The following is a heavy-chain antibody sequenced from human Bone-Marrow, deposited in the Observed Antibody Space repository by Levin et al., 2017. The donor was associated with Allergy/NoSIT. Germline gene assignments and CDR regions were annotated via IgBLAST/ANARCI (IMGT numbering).Heavy chain of an antibody. CDR3: TRVPDIVLMVYAIDSGNAFDI. V-gene: IGHV3-49*03. D-gene: IGHD2-8*01. CDR2: IRSKAYGGTT. Sequence: GESLKISCTASGFTFGDYAMSWFRQAPGKGLEWVGFIRSKAYGGTTEYAASVKGRFTISRDDSKSIAYLQMNSLKTEDTAVYYCTRVPDIVLMVYAIDSGNAFDIWGQGTMVTVSS. CDR1: GFTFGDYA. J-gene: IGHJ3*02.